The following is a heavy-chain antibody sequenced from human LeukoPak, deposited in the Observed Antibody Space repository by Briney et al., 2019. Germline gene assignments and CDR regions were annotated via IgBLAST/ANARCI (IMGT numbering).Heavy chain of an antibody. CDR1: GGSLSSSGYY. CDR3: ARGHITIFGVVND. D-gene: IGHD3-3*01. J-gene: IGHJ4*02. Sequence: PSETLSLTCTVSGGSLSSSGYYWGWIRQPPGKGLEWIASIYYSGSTYYNPSLKSRVTMSIDTSKNQFSLKLSSVTAADTAVYYCARGHITIFGVVNDWGQGTLVTVSS. CDR2: IYYSGST. V-gene: IGHV4-39*07.